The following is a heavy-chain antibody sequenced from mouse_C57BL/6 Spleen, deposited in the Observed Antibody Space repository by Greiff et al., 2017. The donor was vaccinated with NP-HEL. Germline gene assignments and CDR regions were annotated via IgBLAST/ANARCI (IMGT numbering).Heavy chain of an antibody. D-gene: IGHD4-1*02. J-gene: IGHJ4*01. CDR1: GFNIKDYY. CDR3: ASTGTGDMDY. Sequence: EVQLQQSGAELVKPGASVKLSCTASGFNIKDYYMHWVKQRTEQGLEWIGRIDPEDGETKNAPKFQGKATITADTSSNTAYLQLSSLTSEDTAVYYCASTGTGDMDYWGQGTSVTVS. CDR2: IDPEDGET. V-gene: IGHV14-2*01.